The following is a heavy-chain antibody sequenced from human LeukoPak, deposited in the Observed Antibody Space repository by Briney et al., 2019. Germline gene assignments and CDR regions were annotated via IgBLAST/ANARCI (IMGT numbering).Heavy chain of an antibody. CDR2: ISGSGGST. CDR1: GFTFSSYA. D-gene: IGHD3-9*01. CDR3: AKDLDYDILTGNPHRWHYFDY. Sequence: GGSLRLSCAASGFTFSSYAMNWVRQAPGKGLEWVSSISGSGGSTYYADSVKGRFTISRDNSKNTLYLQMNSRRAEDTAVYYCAKDLDYDILTGNPHRWHYFDYWGQGTLVTVSS. V-gene: IGHV3-23*01. J-gene: IGHJ4*02.